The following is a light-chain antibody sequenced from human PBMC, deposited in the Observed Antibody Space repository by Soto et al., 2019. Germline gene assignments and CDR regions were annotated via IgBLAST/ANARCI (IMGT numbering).Light chain of an antibody. Sequence: DLQMTQSPSTLSASVGERVTITCRASQSISKWLAWYEQKPGKAPKLLIYDASSLESGVPSRFSGSGSGTEYTLTITSLQPDDFATYYCQQYNSYSQWTFGQGTKVDI. J-gene: IGKJ1*01. CDR3: QQYNSYSQWT. V-gene: IGKV1-5*01. CDR1: QSISKW. CDR2: DAS.